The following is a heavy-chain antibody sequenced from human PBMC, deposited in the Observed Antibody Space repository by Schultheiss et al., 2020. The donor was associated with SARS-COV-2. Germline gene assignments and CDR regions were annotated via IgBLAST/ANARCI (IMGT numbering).Heavy chain of an antibody. D-gene: IGHD1-26*01. CDR1: GGSISSYY. V-gene: IGHV4-59*12. J-gene: IGHJ3*02. CDR3: AREWELPAFDI. CDR2: IYYSGST. Sequence: SETLSLTCTVSGGSISSYYWSWIRQPPGKGLEWIGYIYYSGSTNYNPSLKSRVTISVDTSKNQFSLKLSSVTAADTAVYYCAREWELPAFDIWGQGTMVTVSS.